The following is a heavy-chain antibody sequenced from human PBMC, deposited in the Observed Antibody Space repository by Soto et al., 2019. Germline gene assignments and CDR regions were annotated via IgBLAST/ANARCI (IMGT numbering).Heavy chain of an antibody. CDR3: ARDLRYCSSTSCYLDAFDI. Sequence: QVQLVQSGAEVKKPGASVKVSCKASGYTFTSYAMHWVRQAPGQRLEWMGWINAGNGNTKYSQKFQGRVTITRDTTASTAYMGASRLRSEDTAVYYCARDLRYCSSTSCYLDAFDIWGQGTMVTVSS. D-gene: IGHD2-2*01. V-gene: IGHV1-3*01. CDR1: GYTFTSYA. CDR2: INAGNGNT. J-gene: IGHJ3*02.